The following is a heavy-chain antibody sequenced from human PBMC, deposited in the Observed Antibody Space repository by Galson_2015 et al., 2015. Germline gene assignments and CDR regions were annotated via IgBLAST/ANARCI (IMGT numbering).Heavy chain of an antibody. CDR2: ISSSGSTI. J-gene: IGHJ4*02. Sequence: SLRLSCAASGFTSSSYEMNWVRQAPGKGLEWVSYISSSGSTIYYADSVKGRYTISGDNAKNSLYLQMNSLRAEDTALYYCAKDSRSYLTSSFDYWGQGTLVTVSS. CDR3: AKDSRSYLTSSFDY. D-gene: IGHD1-26*01. V-gene: IGHV3-48*03. CDR1: GFTSSSYE.